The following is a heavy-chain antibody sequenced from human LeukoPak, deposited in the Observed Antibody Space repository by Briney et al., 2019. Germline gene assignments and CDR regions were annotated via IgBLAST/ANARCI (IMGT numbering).Heavy chain of an antibody. D-gene: IGHD5-18*01. Sequence: PSETLPLTCAVYGGSFSGYYWSWIRQPPGKGLEWIGEINHSGSTNYNPSLKSRVTISVDTSKNQFSLKLSSVTAADTAVYYCARGRYSRNWFDPWGQGTLVTVSS. CDR3: ARGRYSRNWFDP. V-gene: IGHV4-34*01. J-gene: IGHJ5*02. CDR2: INHSGST. CDR1: GGSFSGYY.